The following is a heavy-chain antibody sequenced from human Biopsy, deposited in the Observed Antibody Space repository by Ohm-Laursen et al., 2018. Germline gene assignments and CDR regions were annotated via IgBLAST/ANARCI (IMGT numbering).Heavy chain of an antibody. Sequence: GSLRLSCAASGFAFSRSWMSWLRQTPGKGLEWVANINSDGTQKFYVDSVQGRFTISRNNTGNSVSLQMNSLRVDDTAVYFCARDPGWGALDYWGQGTLVTVSS. V-gene: IGHV3-7*01. CDR1: GFAFSRSW. CDR3: ARDPGWGALDY. D-gene: IGHD3-10*01. J-gene: IGHJ4*02. CDR2: INSDGTQK.